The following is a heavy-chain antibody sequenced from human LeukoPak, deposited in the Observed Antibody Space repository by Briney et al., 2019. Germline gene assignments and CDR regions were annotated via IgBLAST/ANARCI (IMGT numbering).Heavy chain of an antibody. V-gene: IGHV4-59*01. Sequence: SETLSLTCSVSGDSITGYSWSWIRQTPGKGLEWIGYIYYNGDTHYNPSLNSRLSMSVDTPRKQFSLNLRSVTAADTAVYYCVRGPYGSSISNWFDPWGQGLLVTVSS. J-gene: IGHJ5*02. D-gene: IGHD3-10*01. CDR1: GDSITGYS. CDR2: IYYNGDT. CDR3: VRGPYGSSISNWFDP.